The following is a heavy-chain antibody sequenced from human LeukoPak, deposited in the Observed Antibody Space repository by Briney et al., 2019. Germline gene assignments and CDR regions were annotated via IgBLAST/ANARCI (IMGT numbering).Heavy chain of an antibody. V-gene: IGHV3-23*01. CDR3: ARIVAARPVIDY. D-gene: IGHD6-6*01. Sequence: GGSLRLSCAASGFTFSSYAMSWLRQAPGKGLEWVSAISGSGGSTYYADSVKGRFTISRDNSKNTLYLQMNSLRVEDTAVYYCARIVAARPVIDYWGQGTLVTVSS. CDR2: ISGSGGST. CDR1: GFTFSSYA. J-gene: IGHJ4*02.